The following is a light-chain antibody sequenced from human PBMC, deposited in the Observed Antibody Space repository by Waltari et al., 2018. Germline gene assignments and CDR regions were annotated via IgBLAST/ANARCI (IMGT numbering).Light chain of an antibody. J-gene: IGKJ1*01. V-gene: IGKV3-15*01. CDR2: PAS. Sequence: EILMTQSPATLSVSPGERATVTCRASQSVVSNLAWYQHKPVQSPRLLIYPASTTAAGIPARFSGSGSGTEFTLTISSLQSEDFAIYYCQQYNNWPVTFGQGTRVEIK. CDR1: QSVVSN. CDR3: QQYNNWPVT.